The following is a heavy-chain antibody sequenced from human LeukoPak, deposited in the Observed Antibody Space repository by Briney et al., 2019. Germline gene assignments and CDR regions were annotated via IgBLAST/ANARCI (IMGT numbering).Heavy chain of an antibody. D-gene: IGHD3-22*01. V-gene: IGHV4-61*02. Sequence: SQTLPLTCTVSGGSISSGSYYWSWIRQPAGRGLEWIGRIYTSGSTNYNPSLKSRVTISVDTSKNQFSLKLSSVTAADTAVYYCARGGYYYDSSGYYYDAFDIWGQGAMVTVSS. CDR2: IYTSGST. J-gene: IGHJ3*02. CDR1: GGSISSGSYY. CDR3: ARGGYYYDSSGYYYDAFDI.